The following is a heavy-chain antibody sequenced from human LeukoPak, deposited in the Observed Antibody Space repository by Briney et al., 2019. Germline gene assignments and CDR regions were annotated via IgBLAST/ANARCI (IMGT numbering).Heavy chain of an antibody. Sequence: GGSLRLSCAASGFTFSSYVMHWVRQAPGKGLEWVAVISFDGTNKFYADSVKGRFTISRDNSKNSLYLQVNSLRAEDTAVYYCAKGGGTGYSSSWYSNWGQETLVTVSS. D-gene: IGHD6-13*01. J-gene: IGHJ4*02. CDR1: GFTFSSYV. V-gene: IGHV3-30*18. CDR3: AKGGGTGYSSSWYSN. CDR2: ISFDGTNK.